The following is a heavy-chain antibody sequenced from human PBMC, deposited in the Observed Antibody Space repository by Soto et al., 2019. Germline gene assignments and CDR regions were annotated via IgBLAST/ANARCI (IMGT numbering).Heavy chain of an antibody. CDR2: ISPNSGRA. CDR3: VRQYFDFWTDFPDFDY. J-gene: IGHJ4*02. V-gene: IGHV1-18*01. Sequence: QVQLVQSGTEVKAPGASVRVSCKTSGYTFTKYDISWVRQAPGQGLEWMGLISPNSGRASYSQKVQGRVTMTTGTSTSTAYMEVGNLRPDDTAVYYCVRQYFDFWTDFPDFDYWGQGTLVTVSS. D-gene: IGHD3-3*01. CDR1: GYTFTKYD.